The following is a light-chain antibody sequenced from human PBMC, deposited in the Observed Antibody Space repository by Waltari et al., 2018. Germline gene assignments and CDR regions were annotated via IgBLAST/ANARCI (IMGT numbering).Light chain of an antibody. CDR2: DAS. V-gene: IGKV3-11*01. J-gene: IGKJ4*01. Sequence: EIVLTQSPATLSLSPGERATLSCRASQSISSHLGWYQQKPGQAPRLLIYDASNRATGIPARFSGSGSGTDFTLTISSLEPEDFAVYYCQHRNSWPLTFGGGTKVEIK. CDR1: QSISSH. CDR3: QHRNSWPLT.